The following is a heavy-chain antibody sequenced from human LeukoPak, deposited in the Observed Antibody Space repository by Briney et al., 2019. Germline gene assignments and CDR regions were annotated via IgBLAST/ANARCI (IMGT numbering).Heavy chain of an antibody. Sequence: YYWGWIRQPPGKGLEWVSYVSSSGGGVLYADSVKGRFTISRDNAKNSLSLQMSSLRSEDTAVYYCARDLYGSGGDAFDIWGQGTMVTVSS. V-gene: IGHV3-11*04. CDR2: VSSSGGGV. CDR1: YY. CDR3: ARDLYGSGGDAFDI. J-gene: IGHJ3*02. D-gene: IGHD3-10*01.